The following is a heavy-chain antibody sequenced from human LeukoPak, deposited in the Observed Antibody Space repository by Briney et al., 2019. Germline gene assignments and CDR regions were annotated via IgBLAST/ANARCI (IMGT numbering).Heavy chain of an antibody. CDR2: IYYSGST. CDR3: ARTKGVVPAAPSDY. D-gene: IGHD2-2*01. V-gene: IGHV4-59*01. CDR1: GGSISSYY. Sequence: PSETLSLTCTVSGGSISSYYWSWIRQPPGKGLEWIGYIYYSGSTNYNPSLKSRVTISVDTSKNQFSLKLSSVTAADTAVYYCARTKGVVPAAPSDYWGQGTLVTVSS. J-gene: IGHJ4*02.